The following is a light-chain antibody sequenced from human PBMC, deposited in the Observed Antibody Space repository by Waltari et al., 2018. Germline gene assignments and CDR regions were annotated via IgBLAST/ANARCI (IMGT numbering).Light chain of an antibody. J-gene: IGLJ2*01. CDR2: EVN. CDR3: TSYGGDNNIVI. Sequence: QSALTQPPSASGSPGQSVTISCIGTNNDIGRYNHVPWYQQHPGKAPKFIIFEVNKRPSGVPDRFSGSKSGNTASLTVSGLQAEDEADYYCTSYGGDNNIVIFGGGTKLTVL. CDR1: NNDIGRYNH. V-gene: IGLV2-8*01.